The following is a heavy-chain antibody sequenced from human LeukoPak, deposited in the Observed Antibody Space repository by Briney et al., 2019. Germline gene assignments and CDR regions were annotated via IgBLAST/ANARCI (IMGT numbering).Heavy chain of an antibody. V-gene: IGHV1-8*02. CDR2: MNPNSGNT. CDR3: ARSGSEGFDY. D-gene: IGHD6-25*01. CDR1: GGTFSSYA. Sequence: APVKVSCKASGGTFSSYAINWVRQATGQGLEWMGWMNPNSGNTGYAQKFQGRVTMTRNTSISTAYMELRSLRSDDTAVYYCARSGSEGFDYWGQGTLVTVSS. J-gene: IGHJ4*02.